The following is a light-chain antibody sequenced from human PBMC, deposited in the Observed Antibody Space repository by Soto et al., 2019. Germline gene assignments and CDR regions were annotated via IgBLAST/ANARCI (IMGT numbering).Light chain of an antibody. CDR3: QQRSNWQPIT. CDR1: QSVSSY. CDR2: DAS. J-gene: IGKJ5*01. Sequence: EIVLTQSPATLSLSPGERATLSCRASQSVSSYLAWYQQKPGQAPRLLIYDASNRATGIPARFSGSGSGTDFTLTISSLETEDIAVYYCQQRSNWQPITFGQGTRLEIK. V-gene: IGKV3-11*01.